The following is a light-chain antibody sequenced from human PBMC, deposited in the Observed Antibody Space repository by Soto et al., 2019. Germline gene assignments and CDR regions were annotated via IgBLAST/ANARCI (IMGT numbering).Light chain of an antibody. CDR3: QQYVGSPIT. V-gene: IGKV1-27*01. CDR1: QGISSY. CDR2: SAS. J-gene: IGKJ5*01. Sequence: EIQWTQSPSSMSASLGDRVTITCRVSQGISSYLNWYRQKPGKVPKLLLYSASNLQSGVPSRFSGSVSGTDGSITIRRLEKEDGSLYYCQQYVGSPITFGQGTRLEIK.